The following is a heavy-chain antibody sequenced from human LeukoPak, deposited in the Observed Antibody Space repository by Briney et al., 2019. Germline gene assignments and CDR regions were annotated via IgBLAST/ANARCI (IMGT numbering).Heavy chain of an antibody. CDR1: GGSISSSAYY. CDR2: VFHSGGT. Sequence: SETLSLTCSVSGGSISSSAYYWGWIRQAPGKGLEWIGSVFHSGGTYYNPSLKSRVTISVDTSKNQFSLKLNSMTAADPALYYCARTKSGSYHSPFDYWGQGTLVTVSS. D-gene: IGHD1-26*01. J-gene: IGHJ4*02. CDR3: ARTKSGSYHSPFDY. V-gene: IGHV4-39*01.